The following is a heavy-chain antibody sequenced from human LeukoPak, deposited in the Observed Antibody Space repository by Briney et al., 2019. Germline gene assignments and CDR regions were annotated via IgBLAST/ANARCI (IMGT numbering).Heavy chain of an antibody. V-gene: IGHV3-53*01. CDR1: GFTVSGNY. D-gene: IGHD6-13*01. Sequence: PGGSLRLSCAASGFTVSGNYMSWVRQAPGTGLEWVSVIYTAGSTSYADSVRGRFTISRDNSKNTLYLQMSSLRAEDTAVYFCAGGSSWPGLTYWGLGTLLTVSS. CDR3: AGGSSWPGLTY. J-gene: IGHJ4*02. CDR2: IYTAGST.